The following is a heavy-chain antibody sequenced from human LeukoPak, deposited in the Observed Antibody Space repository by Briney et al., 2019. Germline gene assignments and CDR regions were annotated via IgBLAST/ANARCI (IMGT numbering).Heavy chain of an antibody. J-gene: IGHJ6*03. CDR1: GDSIINYY. V-gene: IGHV4-4*07. D-gene: IGHD6-13*01. Sequence: SETLSLTCSVSGDSIINYYWSWIRQPAGKGLECLGRIYSTGTNDYNPSVKRRLTMSVDISKRQISLTLTSVTAADTAVYYCTREAMQQFPPYYYYYMDVCGKGTAVTVSS. CDR2: IYSTGTN. CDR3: TREAMQQFPPYYYYYMDV.